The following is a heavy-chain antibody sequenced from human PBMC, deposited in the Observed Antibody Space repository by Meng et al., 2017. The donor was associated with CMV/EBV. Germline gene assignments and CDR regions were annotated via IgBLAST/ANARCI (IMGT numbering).Heavy chain of an antibody. CDR3: ARRGSYYGSGSYYNWFDP. D-gene: IGHD3-10*01. CDR1: GGTFSSYA. Sequence: QLVESGAEVKKPGSSVKVSCKASGGTFSSYAISWVRQAPGQGLEWMGGIIPIFGTANYAQKFQGRVTITADESTSTAYMELSSLRSEDTAVYYCARRGSYYGSGSYYNWFDPWGKGTLVTVSS. J-gene: IGHJ5*02. CDR2: IIPIFGTA. V-gene: IGHV1-69*01.